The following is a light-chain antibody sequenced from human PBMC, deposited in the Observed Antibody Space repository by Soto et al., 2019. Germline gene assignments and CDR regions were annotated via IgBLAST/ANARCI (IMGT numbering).Light chain of an antibody. Sequence: QSVLTQPVSVSGSPGQSITISCTGSSSDVGAYYFVSWYQYRPGKAPKLILYEVTTRPSGISSRFSGSKSGNTASLTISGLQADDEAYYYCSSYTSTNTPYVFGTGTKLTVL. CDR2: EVT. CDR3: SSYTSTNTPYV. J-gene: IGLJ1*01. CDR1: SSDVGAYYF. V-gene: IGLV2-14*01.